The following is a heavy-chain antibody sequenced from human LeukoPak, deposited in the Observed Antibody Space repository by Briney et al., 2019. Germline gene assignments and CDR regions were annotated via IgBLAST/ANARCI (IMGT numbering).Heavy chain of an antibody. D-gene: IGHD3-22*01. Sequence: ASVKVSCKASGYTFTGYYMHWVRQAPGQGLEWMGGINPNSGGTNYARKFQGRVTMTRDTSISTAYMELSRLRSDDTAVYYCARDPPDYYDSSGYYNTYFDYWGQGTLVTVSS. V-gene: IGHV1-2*02. J-gene: IGHJ4*02. CDR3: ARDPPDYYDSSGYYNTYFDY. CDR1: GYTFTGYY. CDR2: INPNSGGT.